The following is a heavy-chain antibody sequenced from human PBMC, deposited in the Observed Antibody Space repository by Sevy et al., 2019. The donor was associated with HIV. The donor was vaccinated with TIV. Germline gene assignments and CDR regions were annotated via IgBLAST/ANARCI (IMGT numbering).Heavy chain of an antibody. J-gene: IGHJ4*02. CDR1: GFTFSSYW. V-gene: IGHV3-7*01. CDR3: AREIAAAGSY. D-gene: IGHD6-13*01. Sequence: GGSLRLSCAASGFTFSSYWMTWVRQAPGKGLEWVANIKQDGSKIYYVDSVKGRFTISRDNAKNSVYLQMNSLRAEDTAVYYCAREIAAAGSYWGQGTLVTVSS. CDR2: IKQDGSKI.